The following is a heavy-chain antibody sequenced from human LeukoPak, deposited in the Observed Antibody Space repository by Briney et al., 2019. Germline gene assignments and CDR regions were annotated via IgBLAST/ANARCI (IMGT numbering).Heavy chain of an antibody. CDR3: ARDLADYHDSLGHHGAFNI. D-gene: IGHD3-22*01. CDR1: RNPIKTYY. J-gene: IGHJ3*02. Sequence: SETLSLTCSVSRNPIKTYYWNWIRQHPGKGLEWLGYIDNTGDPTYSPSLQSRLTISVDKSKNQFSRKRTSVTAADTAVYYCARDLADYHDSLGHHGAFNIWGPGTLVIVSS. CDR2: IDNTGDP. V-gene: IGHV4-59*01.